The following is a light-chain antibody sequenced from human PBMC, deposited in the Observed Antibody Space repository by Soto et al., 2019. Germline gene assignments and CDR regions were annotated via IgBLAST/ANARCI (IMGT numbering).Light chain of an antibody. J-gene: IGKJ1*01. V-gene: IGKV3-20*01. CDR2: GAS. CDR3: QQYGSSRT. Sequence: EIVMTQSPATLSLSPGERATLSCRASQSVSHKLAWYQQKPGQAPRLLIYGASSRATGIPDRFSGSGSGTDFTLTISRLEPEDFVVYYCQQYGSSRTFGQGTKVDIK. CDR1: QSVSHK.